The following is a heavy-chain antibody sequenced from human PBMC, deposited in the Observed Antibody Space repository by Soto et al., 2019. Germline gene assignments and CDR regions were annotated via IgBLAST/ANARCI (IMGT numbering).Heavy chain of an antibody. V-gene: IGHV1-69*12. CDR2: IVPIFGTT. Sequence: QVQLVQSGAEVKKPGSSVKVSCKVSGGTFSNYAIDWVRLAPGHGLEWMGGIVPIFGTTYYTQKFQGRATIIAXDSTXXAYLXXSSLXXXXXXXXYXXRXXXXXXXXXXXXXXVXGQGTAVTVSS. CDR3: XRXXXXXXXXXXXXXXV. J-gene: IGHJ6*02. CDR1: GGTFSNYA.